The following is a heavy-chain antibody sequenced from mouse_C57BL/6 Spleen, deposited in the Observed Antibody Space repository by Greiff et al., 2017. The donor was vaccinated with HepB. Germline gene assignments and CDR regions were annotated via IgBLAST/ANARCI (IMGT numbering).Heavy chain of an antibody. CDR3: AREGRTAQATGAMDY. Sequence: VQLQQPGAELVKPGASVKMSCKASGYTFTSYWITWVKQRPGQGLEWIGDIYPGSGSTNYNEKFKSKATLTVDTSSSTAYMQLSSLTSEDSAVYYCAREGRTAQATGAMDYWGQGTSVTVSS. CDR2: IYPGSGST. V-gene: IGHV1-55*01. D-gene: IGHD3-2*02. J-gene: IGHJ4*01. CDR1: GYTFTSYW.